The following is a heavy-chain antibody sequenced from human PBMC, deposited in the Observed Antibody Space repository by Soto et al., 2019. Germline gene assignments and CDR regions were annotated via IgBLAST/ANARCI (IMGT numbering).Heavy chain of an antibody. CDR3: ASEGLVPAATPWFDY. D-gene: IGHD2-2*02. Sequence: QVQLVESGGGVVQPGRSLRLSCAASGFTFSSYAMHWVRQAPGKGLEWVAVISYDGSNKYDADSVPGRFTISTDNSQNPLSMQMNSLRAEDPPVYYCASEGLVPAATPWFDYWGQGTLVTVSS. J-gene: IGHJ4*02. V-gene: IGHV3-30-3*01. CDR1: GFTFSSYA. CDR2: ISYDGSNK.